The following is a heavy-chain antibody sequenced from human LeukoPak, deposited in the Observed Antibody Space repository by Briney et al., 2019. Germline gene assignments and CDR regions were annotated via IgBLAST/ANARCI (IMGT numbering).Heavy chain of an antibody. D-gene: IGHD1-1*01. Sequence: SETLSLTCTVSGGSISSGDYYWSWIRQPPGKGLEWIGYIYYSGSTYYNPSFKSRVTISVDTSKNQFSLKLSSVTAADTAVYYCARGLVGERAFDIWGQGTMVTVSS. CDR3: ARGLVGERAFDI. CDR2: IYYSGST. V-gene: IGHV4-30-4*01. CDR1: GGSISSGDYY. J-gene: IGHJ3*02.